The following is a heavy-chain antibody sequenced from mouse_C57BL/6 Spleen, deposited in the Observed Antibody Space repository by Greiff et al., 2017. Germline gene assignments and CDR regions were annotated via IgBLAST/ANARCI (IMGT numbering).Heavy chain of an antibody. CDR1: GYTFTSYW. Sequence: VQLQQPGAELVRPGSSVKLSCKASGYTFTSYWMDWVKQRPGQGLEWIGNIYPSDSETHYNQKFKDKATLTVDKSSSTAYMQLSSLTSEDSAVYYCARGGEDWYFDVLGTGTTVTVSS. J-gene: IGHJ1*03. CDR3: ARGGEDWYFDV. V-gene: IGHV1-61*01. CDR2: IYPSDSET.